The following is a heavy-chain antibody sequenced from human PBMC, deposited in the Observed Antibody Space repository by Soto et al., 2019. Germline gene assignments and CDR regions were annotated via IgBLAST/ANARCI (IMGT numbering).Heavy chain of an antibody. CDR1: GFSFSNCW. D-gene: IGHD6-13*01. V-gene: IGHV3-74*01. J-gene: IGHJ4*01. CDR3: TRDDPLAPGTLDY. Sequence: ASGFSFSNCWMHWVRQAPGMGLVWVSHINSDGSSTTYADSVKGRFTISRDDSRNSLYLQMNSLQTEDTAVYYCTRDDPLAPGTLDYWGQGALVTVSS. CDR2: INSDGSST.